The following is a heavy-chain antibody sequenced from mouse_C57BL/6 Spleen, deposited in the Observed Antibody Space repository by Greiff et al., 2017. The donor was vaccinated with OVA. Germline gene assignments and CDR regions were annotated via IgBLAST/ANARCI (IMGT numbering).Heavy chain of an antibody. D-gene: IGHD2-1*01. Sequence: VQLQQPGAELVKPGASVKLSCKASGYTFTSYWMQWVKQRPGQGLEWIGEIDPTDSYTNYNQKFKGKATVTVDTSSSTAYMQLSSLTSEDSAVYYCARRVENYDYWGQGTTLTVSS. V-gene: IGHV1-50*01. CDR3: ARRVENYDY. J-gene: IGHJ2*01. CDR1: GYTFTSYW. CDR2: IDPTDSYT.